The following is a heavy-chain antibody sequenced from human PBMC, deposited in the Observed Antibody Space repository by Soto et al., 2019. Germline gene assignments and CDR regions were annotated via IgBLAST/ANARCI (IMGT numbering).Heavy chain of an antibody. J-gene: IGHJ2*01. CDR1: GGSISSSSYY. Sequence: PSETLSLTCTVSGGSISSSSYYWGWIRQPLGKGLEWIGSIYYSGSTYYNPSLKSRVTISVDTSKNQFSLKLSSVTAADTAVYYCARPATGYWYFDLWGRGTLVTVSS. V-gene: IGHV4-39*01. CDR2: IYYSGST. CDR3: ARPATGYWYFDL.